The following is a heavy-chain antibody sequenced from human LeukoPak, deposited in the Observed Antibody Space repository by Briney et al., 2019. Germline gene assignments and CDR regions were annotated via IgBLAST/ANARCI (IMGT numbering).Heavy chain of an antibody. CDR3: ARRSGNYHWIHP. D-gene: IGHD3-10*01. CDR1: GGSISSYY. J-gene: IGHJ5*02. CDR2: IYYSGST. V-gene: IGHV4-59*01. Sequence: SETLSLTCTVSGGSISSYYWSWIRQPPGKGLEWIGYIYYSGSTNYNPSLKSRVTISVDTSKNQFSLKLSSVTAADTAVYYCARRSGNYHWIHPWGQGTLVTVSS.